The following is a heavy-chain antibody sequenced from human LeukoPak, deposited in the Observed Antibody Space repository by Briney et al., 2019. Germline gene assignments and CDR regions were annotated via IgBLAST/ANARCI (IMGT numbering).Heavy chain of an antibody. V-gene: IGHV3-23*01. D-gene: IGHD6-13*01. J-gene: IGHJ4*02. CDR1: GLTFSSYA. Sequence: GGSLRPSCAASGLTFSSYARSWVRQAPGKGLEWGSAISGSGGSTYYADSVKGRFTISRDNSKNTLYLQMNSLRAEDTAVYYCAARRGYSSSWPFDYWGQGTLVTVSS. CDR2: ISGSGGST. CDR3: AARRGYSSSWPFDY.